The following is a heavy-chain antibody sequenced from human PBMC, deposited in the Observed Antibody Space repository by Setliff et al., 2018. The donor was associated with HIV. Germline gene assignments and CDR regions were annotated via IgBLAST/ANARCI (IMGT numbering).Heavy chain of an antibody. CDR2: INPSGGRA. CDR1: GYTFTSNY. V-gene: IGHV1-46*01. Sequence: ASVKVSCKASGYTFTSNYIHWVRQAPGQGLEWMGIINPSGGRATYAQKFQGRVAMNTDTSTNTIYMELSRLRSDDTAVYYCARDRVRITIFGANDASDIWGQGTMVTVSS. CDR3: ARDRVRITIFGANDASDI. D-gene: IGHD3-3*01. J-gene: IGHJ3*02.